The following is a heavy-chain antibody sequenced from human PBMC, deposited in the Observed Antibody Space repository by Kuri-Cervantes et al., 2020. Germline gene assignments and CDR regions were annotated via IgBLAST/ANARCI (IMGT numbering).Heavy chain of an antibody. D-gene: IGHD6-19*01. CDR1: GYTFTSYD. Sequence: ASVKVSCKASGYTFTSYDINWVRQATGQGLEWMGWMNPNNGNTNYAQKLQGRVTMTTDTSTSTAYMELRSLRSDDTAVYYCARSYGEQWLGKYNWFDPWGQGTLVTVSS. V-gene: IGHV1-18*01. CDR3: ARSYGEQWLGKYNWFDP. J-gene: IGHJ5*02. CDR2: MNPNNGNT.